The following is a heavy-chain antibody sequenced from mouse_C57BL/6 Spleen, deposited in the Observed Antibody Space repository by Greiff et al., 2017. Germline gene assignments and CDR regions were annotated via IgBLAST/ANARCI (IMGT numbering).Heavy chain of an antibody. CDR2: INPNNGGT. Sequence: VQLQQSGPELVKPGASVKISCKASGYTFTDYYMNWVKQSHGKSLEWIGYINPNNGGTSYNQKFKGKATLTVDKSSSTAYMELRSLTSEDSAVYYCARSSYYYGSSYHWFAYWGQGTLVTVSA. CDR3: ARSSYYYGSSYHWFAY. CDR1: GYTFTDYY. D-gene: IGHD1-1*01. V-gene: IGHV1-26*01. J-gene: IGHJ3*01.